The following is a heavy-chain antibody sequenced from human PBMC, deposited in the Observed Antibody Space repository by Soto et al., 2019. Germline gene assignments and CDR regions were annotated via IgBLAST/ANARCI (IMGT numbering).Heavy chain of an antibody. J-gene: IGHJ4*02. V-gene: IGHV4-39*01. Sequence: QLQLQESGPGLVKPSETLSLTCTVSGGSISSSSYYWGWIRQPPGKGLECIGSIYYSGSTYYNPXXTSRVTISVDXXNXQXXLQLSPVTAADTAVYYCARHPSISRWYHLEGYLDYWGQGTLVTVSS. CDR3: ARHPSISRWYHLEGYLDY. CDR2: IYYSGST. D-gene: IGHD6-19*01. CDR1: GGSISSSSYY.